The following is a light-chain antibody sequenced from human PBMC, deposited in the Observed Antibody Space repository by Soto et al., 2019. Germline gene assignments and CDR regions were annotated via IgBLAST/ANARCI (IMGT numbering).Light chain of an antibody. CDR3: QSYDSSLSGSILYV. Sequence: QLVLTQPPSVSGAPGQRVTISCTGSSSNIGAGYDVHWYQQLPGTAPKLLIYGNSNRPSGVPDRFSGSKSGTSASLAITGLQAEDEADYYCQSYDSSLSGSILYVFGTGTKLTVL. J-gene: IGLJ1*01. CDR1: SSNIGAGYD. V-gene: IGLV1-40*01. CDR2: GNS.